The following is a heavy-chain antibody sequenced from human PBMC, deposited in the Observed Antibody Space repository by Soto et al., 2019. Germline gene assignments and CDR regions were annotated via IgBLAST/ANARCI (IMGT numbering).Heavy chain of an antibody. Sequence: QMQLVESGGGVVQPGKSLRLSCAASGFTFDTYGMHWVRQAPGKGLEWVGVISYDGSDKQYADSVEGRFTMSRDNSENTLLLQLSSLRAEDTAMYYCAKANYYGPGYGEKWGQGTLVTVAP. CDR3: AKANYYGPGYGEK. V-gene: IGHV3-30*18. D-gene: IGHD3-10*01. CDR2: ISYDGSDK. J-gene: IGHJ4*02. CDR1: GFTFDTYG.